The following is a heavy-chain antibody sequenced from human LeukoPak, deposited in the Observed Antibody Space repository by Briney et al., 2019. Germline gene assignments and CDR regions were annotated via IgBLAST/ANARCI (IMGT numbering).Heavy chain of an antibody. J-gene: IGHJ5*02. Sequence: GESLRISCKGSGYRFSSYWITWVRQMHGKGLEWMGRIDPSDSYTKYSPSFQGHVTISADKSISTAYLQWSSLKASDTAMYYCARRYSSSSFSWFDPWGQGTLVTVSS. D-gene: IGHD6-13*01. CDR3: ARRYSSSSFSWFDP. CDR1: GYRFSSYW. V-gene: IGHV5-10-1*01. CDR2: IDPSDSYT.